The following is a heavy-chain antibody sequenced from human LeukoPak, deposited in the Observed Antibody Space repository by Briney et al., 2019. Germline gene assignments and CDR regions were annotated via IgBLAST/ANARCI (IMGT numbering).Heavy chain of an antibody. V-gene: IGHV3-33*01. J-gene: IGHJ4*02. D-gene: IGHD6-19*01. CDR3: ARDHSGGWYSDYFDY. CDR2: IWYDGSNK. CDR1: GFTFSSNG. Sequence: RSAGPLRLSCAASGFTFSSNGMHWVRQAPGKGLEWVAVIWYDGSNKYYADSVKGRFTISRDNSKNTLYLQMNSLRAEDTAVYYCARDHSGGWYSDYFDYWGQGTLVTVSS.